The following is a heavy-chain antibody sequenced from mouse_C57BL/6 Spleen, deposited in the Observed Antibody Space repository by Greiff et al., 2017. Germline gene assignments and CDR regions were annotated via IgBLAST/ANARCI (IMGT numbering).Heavy chain of an antibody. V-gene: IGHV1-50*01. J-gene: IGHJ4*01. CDR3: AVLRGAMDY. CDR1: GYTFTSYW. D-gene: IGHD3-2*02. CDR2: IDPSDSYT. Sequence: QVQLQQPGAELVKPGASVKLSCKASGYTFTSYWMQWVKQRPGQGLEWIGEIDPSDSYTNYNQKFKGKATLTVDTSSSTAYMQLSSLTSEDSAVYYCAVLRGAMDYWGQGTSVTVSS.